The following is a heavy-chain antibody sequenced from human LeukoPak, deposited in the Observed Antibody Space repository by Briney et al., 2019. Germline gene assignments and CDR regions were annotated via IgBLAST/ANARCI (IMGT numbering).Heavy chain of an antibody. V-gene: IGHV4-59*08. J-gene: IGHJ4*02. CDR3: ARVGYIVAAGTYDW. CDR2: ISYSGSP. CDR1: GASISSYY. D-gene: IGHD6-13*01. Sequence: PSETLSLTCTVSGASISSYYWSWIRQPPGKGLEWIGYISYSGSPNYNPSLKSRVTISADTSKNQFSLNLSSVTAADTAVYYCARVGYIVAAGTYDWWGQGTLVTVSS.